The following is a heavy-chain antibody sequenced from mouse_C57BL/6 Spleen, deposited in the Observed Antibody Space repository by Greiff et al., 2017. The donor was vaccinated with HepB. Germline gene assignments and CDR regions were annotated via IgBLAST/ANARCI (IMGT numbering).Heavy chain of an antibody. CDR3: ARSAISPGFAY. CDR2: INPNNGGT. CDR1: GYTFTDYN. J-gene: IGHJ3*01. Sequence: VQLQQSGPELVKPGASVKMSCKASGYTFTDYNMHWVKQSHGKSLEWIGYINPNNGGTSYNQKFKGKATLTVTKSSSTAYMALRSLTSEDSAVYYCARSAISPGFAYWGQGTLVTVSA. V-gene: IGHV1-22*01.